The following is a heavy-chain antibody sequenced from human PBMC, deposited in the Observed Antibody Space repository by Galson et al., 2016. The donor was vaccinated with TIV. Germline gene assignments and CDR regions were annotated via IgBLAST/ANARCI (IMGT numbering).Heavy chain of an antibody. CDR2: IRYDGINE. V-gene: IGHV3-33*01. D-gene: IGHD3-22*01. Sequence: SLRLSCAASGFTFSTYDMNWVRQAPGKGLEWVADIRYDGINEYYADSVKGRFTVSRDNSKNTLYLQMNSLRAEYTAVYYCARPGIIQNYDNNDYYFEYYYYGLDVWGQGTTVTVSS. CDR3: ARPGIIQNYDNNDYYFEYYYYGLDV. CDR1: GFTFSTYD. J-gene: IGHJ6*02.